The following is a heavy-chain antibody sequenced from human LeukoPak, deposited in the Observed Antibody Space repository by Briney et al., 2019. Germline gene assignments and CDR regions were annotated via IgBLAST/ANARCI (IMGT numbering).Heavy chain of an antibody. V-gene: IGHV3-48*01. D-gene: IGHD6-19*01. CDR1: GFIFSSYS. CDR2: ISSDSSTN. Sequence: GGSLRLSCAASGFIFSSYSMNWVRQAPGQGPEWISYISSDSSTNYYADSVKGRFTISRDNAQNSMYLQMNSLRAEDTAVYYCARDVYSSGWYGLSNWGQGTLVTVSS. J-gene: IGHJ4*02. CDR3: ARDVYSSGWYGLSN.